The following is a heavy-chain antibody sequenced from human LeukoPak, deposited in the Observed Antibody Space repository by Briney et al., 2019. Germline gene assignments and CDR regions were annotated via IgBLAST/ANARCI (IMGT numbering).Heavy chain of an antibody. J-gene: IGHJ5*02. D-gene: IGHD3-3*01. Sequence: ASVKVSCKASGYTFTSYGISWVRQAPGQGLEWMGWISAYNGNTNYAQKFQGRVTITADESTSTAYMELSSLRSEDTAMYYCARAYMNVWSGYYPSSNWFDPWGQGTLVTVSS. CDR2: ISAYNGNT. CDR1: GYTFTSYG. V-gene: IGHV1-18*01. CDR3: ARAYMNVWSGYYPSSNWFDP.